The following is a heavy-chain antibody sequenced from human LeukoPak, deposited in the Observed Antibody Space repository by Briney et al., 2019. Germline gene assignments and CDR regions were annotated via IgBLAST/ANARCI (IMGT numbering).Heavy chain of an antibody. CDR2: ISAYNGNT. Sequence: GGSLRLSCAASGFTFRSYAISWVRQAPGQGLEWMGWISAYNGNTNYAQKLQGRVTMTTDTSTSTAYMELRSLRSDDTAVYYCARDYYDSSGTHFDYWGQGTLVTVSS. D-gene: IGHD3-22*01. CDR1: GFTFRSYA. CDR3: ARDYYDSSGTHFDY. V-gene: IGHV1-18*01. J-gene: IGHJ4*02.